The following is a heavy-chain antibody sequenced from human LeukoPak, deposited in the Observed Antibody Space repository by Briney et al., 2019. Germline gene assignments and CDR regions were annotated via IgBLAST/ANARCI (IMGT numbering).Heavy chain of an antibody. V-gene: IGHV1-18*01. Sequence: ASVKVSCKASGYTFTSYGISWVRQAPGQGLEWMGWISAYNGNTNYAQKLQGRVTMTTDTSTSTAYMELRSLRSDDTAVYYCARDPGGVGATDYPWAFDIWGQGTMVTVSS. D-gene: IGHD1-26*01. CDR3: ARDPGGVGATDYPWAFDI. J-gene: IGHJ3*02. CDR2: ISAYNGNT. CDR1: GYTFTSYG.